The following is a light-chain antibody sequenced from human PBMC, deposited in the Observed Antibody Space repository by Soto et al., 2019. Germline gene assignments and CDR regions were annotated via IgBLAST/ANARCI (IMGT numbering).Light chain of an antibody. J-gene: IGKJ5*01. CDR2: DAS. V-gene: IGKV3-11*01. CDR1: QNVYSY. Sequence: EIVLTQSPATLSLSPGERATLSCRASQNVYSYLVWYQQKPGQAPRLLIYDASNRATGVPARFSGSGSGTDFTLTISSLEPEDFAVYYCQQRYAWPPFTFGQGTRLEIK. CDR3: QQRYAWPPFT.